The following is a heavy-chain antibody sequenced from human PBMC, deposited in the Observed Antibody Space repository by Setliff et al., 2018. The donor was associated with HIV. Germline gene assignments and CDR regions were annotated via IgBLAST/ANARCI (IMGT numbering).Heavy chain of an antibody. J-gene: IGHJ3*02. CDR3: AKDGDYSNWDYDAFDI. CDR1: GFTFSAHG. CDR2: INYDESYE. V-gene: IGHV3-30*02. Sequence: GGSLRLSCAGSGFTFSAHGMHWVRQAPGKGLEWVAFINYDESYEYYADSVKGRVTISRDNSKNTVDLQMNSLRAEDTAVYYCAKDGDYSNWDYDAFDIWGQGTMVTVSS. D-gene: IGHD1-7*01.